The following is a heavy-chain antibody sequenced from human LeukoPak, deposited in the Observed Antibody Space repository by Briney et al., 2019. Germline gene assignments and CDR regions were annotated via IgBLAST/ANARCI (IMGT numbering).Heavy chain of an antibody. Sequence: PGGSLRLSCAASGFTLSNHTMNWVRQAPGKGLEWGSSISVSSSYIYYADSVKGRFTISRDNAKNSLYLQMNSLRAEDTAVYYCARGRYCGGDCYRHYGMDVWGQGTTVTVSS. CDR1: GFTLSNHT. D-gene: IGHD2-21*02. V-gene: IGHV3-21*01. J-gene: IGHJ6*02. CDR3: ARGRYCGGDCYRHYGMDV. CDR2: ISVSSSYI.